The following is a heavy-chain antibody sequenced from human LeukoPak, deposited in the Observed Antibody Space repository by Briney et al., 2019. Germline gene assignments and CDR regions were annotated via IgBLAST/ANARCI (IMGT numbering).Heavy chain of an antibody. D-gene: IGHD3-16*02. CDR2: IYYSGST. J-gene: IGHJ4*02. CDR3: ARHLMITFGGVIVIRGPEFDY. Sequence: SETLSLTCTVSGYSISSGYFWGWIRQPPGKGLEWIGSIYYSGSTYYNPSLKSRVTISVDTSKNQFSLKLSSVTAADTAVYYCARHLMITFGGVIVIRGPEFDYWGQGTLVTVSS. V-gene: IGHV4-38-2*02. CDR1: GYSISSGYF.